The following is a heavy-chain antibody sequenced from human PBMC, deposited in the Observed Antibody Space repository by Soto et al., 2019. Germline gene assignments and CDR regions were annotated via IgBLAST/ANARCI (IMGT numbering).Heavy chain of an antibody. CDR2: VNPSGGHT. CDR1: GDTFTDYY. D-gene: IGHD2-21*02. Sequence: QVQLVQSGAEVKKPGASVKVSCKASGDTFTDYYIHWVRQAPGQGLEWMGTVNPSGGHTTYAQHFLGRMTMTRDTSTSTIYMELTSLTSEDTAVYYCARGGHVVVVTAALDYWGQGTLFTVSS. CDR3: ARGGHVVVVTAALDY. J-gene: IGHJ4*02. V-gene: IGHV1-46*01.